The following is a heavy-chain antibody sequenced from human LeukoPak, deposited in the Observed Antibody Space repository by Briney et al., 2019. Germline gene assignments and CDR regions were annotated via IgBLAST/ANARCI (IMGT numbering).Heavy chain of an antibody. CDR2: ISSSSSYI. CDR3: ARAPSLEYDILTGYYKGYYYYYYMDV. J-gene: IGHJ6*03. V-gene: IGHV3-21*01. CDR1: GFTFSSYS. Sequence: GGSLRLSCAASGFTFSSYSMNWVRQAPGKGLEWVSSISSSSSYIYYADSVKGRFTISRDNAKNSLYLQMNSLRAEDTAVYYCARAPSLEYDILTGYYKGYYYYYYMDVWGKGTTVTVSS. D-gene: IGHD3-9*01.